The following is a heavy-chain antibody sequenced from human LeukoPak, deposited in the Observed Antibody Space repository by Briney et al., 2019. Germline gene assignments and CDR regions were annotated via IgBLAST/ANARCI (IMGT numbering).Heavy chain of an antibody. CDR1: GFPFSSYW. CDR3: ASDSPYYGMDV. CDR2: INSDGSAT. V-gene: IGHV3-74*01. Sequence: GGPLRLSCAASGFPFSSYWMHWVRQVPGKGLLWVSRINSDGSATIYADSVRGRFTISRDNAKNTLYLQMSGLRVEDTAVYHCASDSPYYGMDVWGQGTTVTVSS. J-gene: IGHJ6*02.